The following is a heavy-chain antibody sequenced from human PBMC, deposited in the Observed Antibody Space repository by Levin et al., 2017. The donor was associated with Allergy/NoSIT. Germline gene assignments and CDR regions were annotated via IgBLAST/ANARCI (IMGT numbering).Heavy chain of an antibody. CDR3: ARDALNDFWSGYYDY. CDR1: GYTFTSYA. Sequence: ASVKVSCKASGYTFTSYAMNWVRQAPGQGLEWMGWINTNTGNPTYAQGFTGRFVFSLDTSVSTAYLQISSLKAEDTAVYYCARDALNDFWSGYYDYWGQETLVTVSS. D-gene: IGHD3-3*01. CDR2: INTNTGNP. V-gene: IGHV7-4-1*02. J-gene: IGHJ4*02.